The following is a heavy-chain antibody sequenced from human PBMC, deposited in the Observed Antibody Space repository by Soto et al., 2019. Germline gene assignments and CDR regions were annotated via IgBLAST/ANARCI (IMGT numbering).Heavy chain of an antibody. J-gene: IGHJ4*02. CDR1: GFTFSSYG. CDR2: ISYDGSNK. Sequence: GGSLRLSCAASGFTFSSYGMHWVRQAPGKGLEWVAVISYDGSNKYYADSVKGRFTISRDNSKNTLYLQMNSLRAEDTAVYYCAKAPLTGTTICPCNYWGEGTLVTVSS. V-gene: IGHV3-30*18. D-gene: IGHD1-20*01. CDR3: AKAPLTGTTICPCNY.